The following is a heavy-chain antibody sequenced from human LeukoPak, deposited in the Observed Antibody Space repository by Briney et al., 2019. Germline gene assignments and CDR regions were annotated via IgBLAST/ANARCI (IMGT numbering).Heavy chain of an antibody. CDR1: GFTFTDYY. CDR2: ISAYNGNT. V-gene: IGHV1-18*04. CDR3: ARAPIAVAGNFDY. J-gene: IGHJ4*02. D-gene: IGHD6-19*01. Sequence: GASVKVSCKASGFTFTDYYLHWVRQAPGQGLEWMGWISAYNGNTNYAQKLQGRVTMTTDTSTSTAYMELRSLRSDDTAVYYCARAPIAVAGNFDYWGQGTLVTVSS.